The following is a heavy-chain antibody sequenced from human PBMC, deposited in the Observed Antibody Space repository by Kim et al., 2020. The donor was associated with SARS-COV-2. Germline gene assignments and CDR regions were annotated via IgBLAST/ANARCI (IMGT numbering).Heavy chain of an antibody. CDR3: ARGRYDSTGYYYGAFDI. J-gene: IGHJ3*02. Sequence: LKSRVPISVDTSKNQFSLKLSSVTAADTAVYYCARGRYDSTGYYYGAFDIWGQGTMVTVSS. V-gene: IGHV4-59*09. D-gene: IGHD3-22*01.